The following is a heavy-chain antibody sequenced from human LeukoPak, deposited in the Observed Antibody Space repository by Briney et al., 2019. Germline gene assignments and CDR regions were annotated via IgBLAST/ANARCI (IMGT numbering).Heavy chain of an antibody. CDR3: AKQKGAARNYFDY. Sequence: TGGSLRLSCAASGFTFSSYAMHWVRQAPGKGLEWVAVISYDGSNKYYADSVKGRFTISRDNSKNTLYLQMNSLRAEDTAVYYCAKQKGAARNYFDYWGQGTLVTVSS. D-gene: IGHD6-6*01. J-gene: IGHJ4*02. CDR2: ISYDGSNK. CDR1: GFTFSSYA. V-gene: IGHV3-30*04.